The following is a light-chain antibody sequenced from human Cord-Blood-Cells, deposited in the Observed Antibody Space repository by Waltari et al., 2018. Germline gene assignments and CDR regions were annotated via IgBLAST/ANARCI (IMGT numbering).Light chain of an antibody. V-gene: IGKV3-15*01. CDR3: QQYNNWPPMYT. Sequence: EIVMTQSPATLSVSPGERATLSCRASQSVSSNLAWYQQKPGQAPRLPIYGASTRATGIPARFSGSESGTEFTLTISSLQSEDFAVYYCQQYNNWPPMYTFGQGTKLEIK. J-gene: IGKJ2*01. CDR1: QSVSSN. CDR2: GAS.